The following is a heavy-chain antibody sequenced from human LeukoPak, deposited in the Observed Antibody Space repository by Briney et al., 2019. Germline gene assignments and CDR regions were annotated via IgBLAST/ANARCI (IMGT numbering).Heavy chain of an antibody. D-gene: IGHD3-9*01. CDR3: ARGKDVLRYFDWTIDY. V-gene: IGHV6-1*01. CDR1: GDSVSSNSAA. CDR2: TYYRSKWYN. J-gene: IGHJ4*02. Sequence: SQTLSLTCAISGDSVSSNSAAWNWIRQSPSRGLEWLGRTYYRSKWYNDYAVSVKSRITINPDTSKSQFSLQLNSVTPEDTAVYYCARGKDVLRYFDWTIDYWGQGTLVTVSS.